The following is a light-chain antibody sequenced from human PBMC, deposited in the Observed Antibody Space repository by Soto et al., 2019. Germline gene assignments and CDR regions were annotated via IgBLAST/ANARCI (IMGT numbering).Light chain of an antibody. CDR2: DVS. V-gene: IGLV2-14*01. CDR1: SSDVGGYNY. J-gene: IGLJ2*01. CDR3: SSYTSSSTPSVV. Sequence: QSALTQPASVSGSPGQSITISCTGTSSDVGGYNYVSWYQQHPGKAPKLMIYDVSNRPSGVSNRFSGSKSGNTASLTISGLQAENEADYYCSSYTSSSTPSVVFGGGTKHTVL.